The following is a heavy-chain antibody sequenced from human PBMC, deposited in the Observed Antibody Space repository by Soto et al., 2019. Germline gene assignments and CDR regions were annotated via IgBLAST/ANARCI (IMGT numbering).Heavy chain of an antibody. CDR2: IWYDGSNK. CDR3: ARVDAGRSGPAVDP. V-gene: IGHV3-33*01. Sequence: QVQQVESGGGVVQPGRSLRLSCAASGFTFSSYGMHWVRQAPGKGLEWVAVIWYDGSNKYYADSVKGRFTISRDNSKNTLYLQMNSLRAEDTAVYYCARVDAGRSGPAVDPWGQGTLVTVSS. CDR1: GFTFSSYG. J-gene: IGHJ5*02. D-gene: IGHD6-25*01.